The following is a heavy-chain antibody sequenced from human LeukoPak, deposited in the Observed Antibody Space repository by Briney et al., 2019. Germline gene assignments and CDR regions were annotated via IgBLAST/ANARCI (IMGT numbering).Heavy chain of an antibody. D-gene: IGHD3-10*01. Sequence: SETLSLTCAVYGGSFSEYYWNWIRQPPGKGLEWIGEINHSGSTNYNPSLKSRVTISVDTSKNQFSLKLSSVTAADTAVYYCARDRWGSYYKLDSWGQGTLVTVSS. CDR3: ARDRWGSYYKLDS. J-gene: IGHJ4*02. V-gene: IGHV4-34*01. CDR2: INHSGST. CDR1: GGSFSEYY.